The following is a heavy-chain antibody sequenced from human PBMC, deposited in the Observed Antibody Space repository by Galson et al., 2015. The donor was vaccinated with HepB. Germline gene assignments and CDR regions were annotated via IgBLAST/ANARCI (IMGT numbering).Heavy chain of an antibody. CDR2: FDPEDGET. CDR3: AQALGSYLAFDI. Sequence: SVKVSCKVSGYTLTELSMHWVRQAPGKGLEWMGGFDPEDGETIYAQKFQGRVTMTEDTSTDTAYMELSSLRSEDTAVYYCAQALGSYLAFDIWDQGTMVTVSS. D-gene: IGHD1-26*01. V-gene: IGHV1-24*01. J-gene: IGHJ3*02. CDR1: GYTLTELS.